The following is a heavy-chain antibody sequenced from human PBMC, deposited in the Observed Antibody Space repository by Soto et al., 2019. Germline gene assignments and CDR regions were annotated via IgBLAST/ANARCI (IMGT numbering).Heavy chain of an antibody. J-gene: IGHJ4*02. CDR2: ISGSGAST. CDR1: GFTFNKYA. V-gene: IGHV3-23*01. CDR3: AKTPGGITVITSFEH. D-gene: IGHD3-16*01. Sequence: PRESLILSSVASGFTFNKYALAWVRQAPGKGLEWVSAISGSGASTYDADSVKGRFTISRDNSNNTLYLQMNSLRAEDTAVYYCAKTPGGITVITSFEHWGQGPAVSFAS.